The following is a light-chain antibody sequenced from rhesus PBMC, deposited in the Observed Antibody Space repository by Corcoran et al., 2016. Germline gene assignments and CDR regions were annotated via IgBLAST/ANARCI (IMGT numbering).Light chain of an antibody. CDR3: QVCDTSRDQYI. CDR1: NIGNNK. J-gene: IGLJ1*01. V-gene: IGLV3-44*01. Sequence: SYDLTQPPSVSVSPGQTARITCGGDNIGNNKVHWYQQKPPQAPLLVIYFADERPSGIPERFSGSKSAATATLTISGVEAGDEADYFCQVCDTSRDQYIFGGGTRLTVL. CDR2: FAD.